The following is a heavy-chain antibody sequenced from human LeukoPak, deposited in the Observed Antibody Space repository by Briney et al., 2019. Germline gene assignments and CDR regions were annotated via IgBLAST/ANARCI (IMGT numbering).Heavy chain of an antibody. J-gene: IGHJ4*02. D-gene: IGHD6-13*01. Sequence: AGGSLRLSCAASGFTFSGSAMHWLRQASGKGLEWVGRLRSKANSYATAYAASVKGRFTISRDDSKNTAYLEMNSLKTEAAAVYYCNTTAGRAAAGTGFDYWGQGTLVTVSS. CDR2: LRSKANSYAT. CDR1: GFTFSGSA. CDR3: NTTAGRAAAGTGFDY. V-gene: IGHV3-73*01.